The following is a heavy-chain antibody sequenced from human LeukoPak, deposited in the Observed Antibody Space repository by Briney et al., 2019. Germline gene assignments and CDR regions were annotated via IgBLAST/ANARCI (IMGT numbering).Heavy chain of an antibody. V-gene: IGHV3-21*01. Sequence: PGGSLRLSCAASGFTFSSYSMNWVRQAPGKGLEWVSSISSGSSYIYYADSVKGRFTISRDNAKNSLYLQMNSLRAEDTAVYYCARDLVGDGFRAAAFDIWGQGTMVTVSS. CDR2: ISSGSSYI. D-gene: IGHD2-15*01. J-gene: IGHJ3*02. CDR3: ARDLVGDGFRAAAFDI. CDR1: GFTFSSYS.